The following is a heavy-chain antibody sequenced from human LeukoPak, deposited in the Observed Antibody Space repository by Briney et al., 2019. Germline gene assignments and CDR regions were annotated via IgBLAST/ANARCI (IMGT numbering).Heavy chain of an antibody. J-gene: IGHJ3*02. CDR2: ISSSSSTI. CDR3: ARDFRPGYSSSTDAFDI. D-gene: IGHD6-6*01. Sequence: GGSLRLSCAASGFTFSSYSMNWVRQAPGKGLEWVSYISSSSSTIYYADSVKGRFTISRDNAKNSLYLQMNSLRAEDTAVYYCARDFRPGYSSSTDAFDIWGQGTMVTVSS. CDR1: GFTFSSYS. V-gene: IGHV3-48*01.